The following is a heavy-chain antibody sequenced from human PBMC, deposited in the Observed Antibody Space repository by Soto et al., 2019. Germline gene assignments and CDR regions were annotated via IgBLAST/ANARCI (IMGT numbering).Heavy chain of an antibody. CDR1: GGSFSGYY. V-gene: IGHV4-34*01. CDR2: INHSGST. Sequence: QVQLQQWGAGLLKPSETLSLTCAVYGGSFSGYYWSWIRQPPGKGLEWIGEINHSGSTNYNPSLKSRVTISVDTSKNQFSLKLSSVTAADTAVYYCARCFGVVIARMGFDYWGQGTLVTVSS. D-gene: IGHD2-21*01. J-gene: IGHJ4*02. CDR3: ARCFGVVIARMGFDY.